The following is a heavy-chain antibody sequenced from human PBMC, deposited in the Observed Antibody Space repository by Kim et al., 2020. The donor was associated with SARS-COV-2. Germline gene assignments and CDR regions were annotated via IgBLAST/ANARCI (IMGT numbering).Heavy chain of an antibody. CDR2: T. D-gene: IGHD5-12*01. CDR3: SRSNSGYEPLDF. V-gene: IGHV1-45*01. J-gene: IGHJ4*02. Sequence: TNYGPKFRGRFTITADTSMSSSYMELSGLTSEDTAIYYCSRSNSGYEPLDFWGQGTQVTVSS.